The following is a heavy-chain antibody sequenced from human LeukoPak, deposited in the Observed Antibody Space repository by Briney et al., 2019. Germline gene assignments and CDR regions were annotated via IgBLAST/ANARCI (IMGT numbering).Heavy chain of an antibody. D-gene: IGHD3-3*01. CDR2: IKQDGSEK. V-gene: IGHV3-7*01. CDR1: GFTFSSYW. J-gene: IGHJ5*02. CDR3: ARPLERFLEWSSNWFDP. Sequence: GGSLRLSSAASGFTFSSYWMSWVGQAPGKGLEWVANIKQDGSEKYYVDSVKGRFTISRDNAKNSLYLQMNSLRAEDTAVYYCARPLERFLEWSSNWFDPWGQGTLVTVSS.